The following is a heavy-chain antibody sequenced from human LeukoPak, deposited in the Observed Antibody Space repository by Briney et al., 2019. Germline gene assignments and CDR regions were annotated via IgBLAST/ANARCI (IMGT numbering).Heavy chain of an antibody. Sequence: SETLSLTCAVYGGSFSGYYWCWIRQPPGKGLEWIGEINHSGSTNYNPSLKSRVTISVDTSKNQFSLKLSSVTAADTAVYYCARALVVVVAATRLNWLDPWGQGTLVTVSS. J-gene: IGHJ5*02. CDR1: GGSFSGYY. CDR2: INHSGST. CDR3: ARALVVVVAATRLNWLDP. V-gene: IGHV4-34*01. D-gene: IGHD2-15*01.